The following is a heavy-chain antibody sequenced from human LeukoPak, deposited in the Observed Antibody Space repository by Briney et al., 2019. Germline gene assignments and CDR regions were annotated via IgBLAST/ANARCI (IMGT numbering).Heavy chain of an antibody. CDR1: GFTFINYY. CDR3: ARAAFSVDTAMVRFDP. Sequence: ASVKVSCKASGFTFINYYMHWVRQAPGQGLEWLGIINLSGGSTHYPQKFQDRVTMTRDTSTSTVYMELSSLRSEDTAVYYCARAAFSVDTAMVRFDPWGQGTLVTVSS. D-gene: IGHD5-18*01. CDR2: INLSGGST. J-gene: IGHJ5*02. V-gene: IGHV1-46*01.